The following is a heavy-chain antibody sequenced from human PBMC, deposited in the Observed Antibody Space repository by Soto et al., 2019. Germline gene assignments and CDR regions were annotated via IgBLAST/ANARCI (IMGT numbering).Heavy chain of an antibody. CDR3: STSVYCNFTTCYYYYGLDV. CDR2: IIPFFGTT. CDR1: GGTFSSYS. D-gene: IGHD2-2*01. Sequence: QVQLVQSGAEVKKPGSSVKVSCKASGGTFSSYSINWVRQAPGQGLEWMGGIIPFFGTTSYAQKFQGRVTITADASTSTVYIELSSLTSEDTALYYCSTSVYCNFTTCYYYYGLDVWGQGTTVTVSS. V-gene: IGHV1-69*01. J-gene: IGHJ6*02.